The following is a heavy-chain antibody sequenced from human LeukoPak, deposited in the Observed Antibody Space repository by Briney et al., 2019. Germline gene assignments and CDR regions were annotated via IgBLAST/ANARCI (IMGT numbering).Heavy chain of an antibody. D-gene: IGHD3-22*01. V-gene: IGHV1-2*04. J-gene: IGHJ3*02. CDR2: INPNSGAT. CDR1: GYTFTDYY. Sequence: GASVKVSCKSSGYTFTDYYLHWVRQAPRQGLEWMGWINPNSGATKYAQKFQGWVTMTSDTSISTAYMELGGLTSDVTAMYYCARGEFESSGHRSEAFDIWGQGTVVTASS. CDR3: ARGEFESSGHRSEAFDI.